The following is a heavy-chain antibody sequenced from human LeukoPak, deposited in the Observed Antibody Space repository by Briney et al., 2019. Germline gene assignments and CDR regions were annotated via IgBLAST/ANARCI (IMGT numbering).Heavy chain of an antibody. CDR1: GFTFDDYG. D-gene: IGHD2-21*02. Sequence: PGGSLRLSCAASGFTFDDYGMDWVRQAPGKGLEWVSGIVWNGGSTNSADSVKGRFTISRDNAKNSLYLQMNSLRVEDTAFYYCVRDSPKTAGTYNWFDTWGRGTLVTVSS. V-gene: IGHV3-20*04. CDR3: VRDSPKTAGTYNWFDT. J-gene: IGHJ5*02. CDR2: IVWNGGST.